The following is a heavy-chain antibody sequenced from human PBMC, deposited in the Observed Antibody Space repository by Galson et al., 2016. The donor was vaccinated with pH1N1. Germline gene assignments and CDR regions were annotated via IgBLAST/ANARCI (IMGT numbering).Heavy chain of an antibody. J-gene: IGHJ4*02. CDR1: GFSLSSFW. Sequence: SLRLSCAASGFSLSSFWMTWVRQAPEKGLEWVASINEDGSKIYYVDSVKGRFTISRDNAKNSLYLQMNSLRAEDTAVYYCARSLGNIGAHWGQGTLVTVSS. V-gene: IGHV3-7*01. D-gene: IGHD5-12*01. CDR2: INEDGSKI. CDR3: ARSLGNIGAH.